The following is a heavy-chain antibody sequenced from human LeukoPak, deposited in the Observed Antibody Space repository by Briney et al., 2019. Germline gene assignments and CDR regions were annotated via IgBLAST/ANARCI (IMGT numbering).Heavy chain of an antibody. Sequence: GGSLRLSCAASGFPFASYAMSWVRQASGKGLEWVSTISGSGDSTYYADSVKGRFTISRDNSKNTLYLQMNSLRAGDTAVYSCAKDYYDSSGYYHYDAFDIWGQGTMVTVSS. CDR2: ISGSGDST. D-gene: IGHD3-22*01. J-gene: IGHJ3*02. V-gene: IGHV3-23*01. CDR3: AKDYYDSSGYYHYDAFDI. CDR1: GFPFASYA.